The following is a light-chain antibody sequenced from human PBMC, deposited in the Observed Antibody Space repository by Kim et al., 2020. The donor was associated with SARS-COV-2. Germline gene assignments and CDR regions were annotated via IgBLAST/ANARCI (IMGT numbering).Light chain of an antibody. CDR2: GAS. CDR3: QQYGSSPLT. J-gene: IGKJ4*01. CDR1: QTVISNY. Sequence: SPGERATLSCRASQTVISNYLAWYQQKPGQAPRLRIYGASSRATGIPDRFSGSGSGTDFTLTISSLEPEDFAVYNCQQYGSSPLTFGGGTKVDIK. V-gene: IGKV3-20*01.